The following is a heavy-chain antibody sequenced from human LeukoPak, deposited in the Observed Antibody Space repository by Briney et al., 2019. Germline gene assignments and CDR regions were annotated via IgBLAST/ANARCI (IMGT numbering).Heavy chain of an antibody. D-gene: IGHD2-2*02. J-gene: IGHJ6*03. V-gene: IGHV3-48*01. CDR2: ISSSGSTI. CDR1: GFTFSSYS. CDR3: AREVVPAAIYYYYYMDV. Sequence: GGSLRLSCAASGFTFSSYSMNWVRQAPGKGLEWVSYISSSGSTIYYADTVKGRFTISRDNAKNSLYLQMNSLRAEDTAVYYCAREVVPAAIYYYYYMDVWGKGTTVTVSS.